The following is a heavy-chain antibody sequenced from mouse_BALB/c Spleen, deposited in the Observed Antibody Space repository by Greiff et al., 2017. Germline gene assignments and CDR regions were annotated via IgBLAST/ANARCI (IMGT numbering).Heavy chain of an antibody. D-gene: IGHD2-12*01. CDR3: TTILRRDY. CDR2: IYPSDSYT. CDR1: GYTFTSYW. Sequence: QVQLQQPGAELVRPGASVKLSCKASGYTFTSYWINWVKQRPGQGLEWIGNIYPSDSYTNYNQKFKDKATLTVDKSSSTAYMQLSSPTSEDSAVYYCTTILRRDYWGQGTTLTVSS. V-gene: IGHV1-69*02. J-gene: IGHJ2*01.